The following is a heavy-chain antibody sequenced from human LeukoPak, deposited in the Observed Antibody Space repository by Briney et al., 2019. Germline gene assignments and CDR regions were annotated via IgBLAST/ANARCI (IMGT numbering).Heavy chain of an antibody. CDR2: ISSSSSYT. J-gene: IGHJ3*02. CDR3: ARDRAQSSGSYYLLDAFDI. Sequence: PGGSLRLSCAASGFTFSSYSMNWVRQAPGKGLEWVSSISSSSSYTYYADSVKGRFTISRDNAKNSLYLQMNSLRAEDTAVYYCARDRAQSSGSYYLLDAFDIWGQGTMVTVSS. D-gene: IGHD1-26*01. CDR1: GFTFSSYS. V-gene: IGHV3-21*01.